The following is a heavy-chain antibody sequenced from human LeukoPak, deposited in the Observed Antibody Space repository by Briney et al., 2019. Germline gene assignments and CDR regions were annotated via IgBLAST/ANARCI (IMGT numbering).Heavy chain of an antibody. J-gene: IGHJ4*02. CDR1: GFTFDDYT. CDR2: ISWDGGST. Sequence: GGSLRLSCAASGFTFDDYTTHWVRQAPGKGLEWVSLISWDGGSTYYADSVKGRFTISRDNSKNSLYLQMNSLRTEDTALYYCAKDSYSGSYYWGQGTLVTVSS. D-gene: IGHD1-26*01. CDR3: AKDSYSGSYY. V-gene: IGHV3-43*01.